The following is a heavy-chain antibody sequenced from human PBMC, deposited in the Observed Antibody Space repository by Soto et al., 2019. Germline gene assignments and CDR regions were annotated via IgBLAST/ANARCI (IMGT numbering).Heavy chain of an antibody. CDR1: GFTFSSYS. J-gene: IGHJ6*02. D-gene: IGHD6-13*01. V-gene: IGHV3-21*01. Sequence: GGSLRLSCAASGFTFSSYSMNWVRQAPGKGLEWVSSISSSSSYIYYADSVKGRFTISRDNAKNSLYLQMNSLRAEDTAVYYRARQIGYSSTNYYYYGMDVWGQGTTVTVSS. CDR2: ISSSSSYI. CDR3: ARQIGYSSTNYYYYGMDV.